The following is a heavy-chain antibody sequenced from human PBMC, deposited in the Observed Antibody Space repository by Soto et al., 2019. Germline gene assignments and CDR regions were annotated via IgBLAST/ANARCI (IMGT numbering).Heavy chain of an antibody. Sequence: GGSLRLSCSASGFAFSSYAMHWVRQTPGKGLEYVSAISPQGGSTYYADSVKGRFTISRDDSKNQFSLKLSSVTAADTAVYYCARDIAAAGAHDYWGQGTLVTVSS. CDR2: ISPQGGST. CDR1: GFAFSSYA. D-gene: IGHD6-13*01. V-gene: IGHV3-64*04. CDR3: ARDIAAAGAHDY. J-gene: IGHJ4*02.